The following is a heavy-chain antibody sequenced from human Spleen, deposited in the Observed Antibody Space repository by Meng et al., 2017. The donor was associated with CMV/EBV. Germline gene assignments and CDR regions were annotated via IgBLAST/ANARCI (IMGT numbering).Heavy chain of an antibody. CDR3: AKIAKEGYCDTINCKEGDY. D-gene: IGHD2-15*01. J-gene: IGHJ4*02. CDR1: GFTFSSYA. CDR2: IRYDGSDK. Sequence: GESLKISCAASGFTFSSYAMSWVRQAPGKGLEWVAFIRYDGSDKYYADSVKGRFTISRDNSKKLLFLQMDSLRIEDTAIYYCAKIAKEGYCDTINCKEGDYWGQGTLVTVSS. V-gene: IGHV3-30*02.